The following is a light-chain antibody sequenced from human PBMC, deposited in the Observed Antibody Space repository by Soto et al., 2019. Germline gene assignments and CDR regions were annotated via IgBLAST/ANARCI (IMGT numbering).Light chain of an antibody. CDR2: GAS. J-gene: IGKJ1*01. CDR1: QSVRNDY. CDR3: HQYGSSPT. Sequence: EIVLTQSPGTLSLSPGEIATLSCRASQSVRNDYLAWYQQKPGQAPRVFIYGASTRATGIPDRFSGSGSGADFTLTISRLEPEDFAVYYCHQYGSSPTFGQGTKVDIK. V-gene: IGKV3-20*01.